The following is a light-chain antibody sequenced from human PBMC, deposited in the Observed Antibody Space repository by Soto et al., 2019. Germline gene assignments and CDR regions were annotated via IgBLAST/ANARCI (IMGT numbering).Light chain of an antibody. CDR2: TAS. CDR3: QQSYSTWT. Sequence: QMTQSPCPLSPSVGDRVSITCRASQNINNYLNWYQQKPGKAPKLLIYTASSLQSGVPSRFSGSGSGTDFTLTISSLQPEDFASYYCQQSYSTWTFGQGTKVDI. J-gene: IGKJ1*01. V-gene: IGKV1-39*01. CDR1: QNINNY.